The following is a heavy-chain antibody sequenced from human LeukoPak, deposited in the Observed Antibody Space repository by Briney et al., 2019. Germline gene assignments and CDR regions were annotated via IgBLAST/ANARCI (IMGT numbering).Heavy chain of an antibody. Sequence: SGGSLRLSCAASGFTFSSYGMHWVRQAPGKGLEWVAFIRYDGSNKYYADSVKGRFTISRDNSKNTLYLQMNSLRAEDTAVYYCAKVAVSYSSGWYSFDYWGQGTLVTVSS. CDR1: GFTFSSYG. J-gene: IGHJ4*02. CDR3: AKVAVSYSSGWYSFDY. V-gene: IGHV3-30*02. D-gene: IGHD6-19*01. CDR2: IRYDGSNK.